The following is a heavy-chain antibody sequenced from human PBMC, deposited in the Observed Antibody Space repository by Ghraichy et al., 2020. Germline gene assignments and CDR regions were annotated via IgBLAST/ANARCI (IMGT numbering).Heavy chain of an antibody. Sequence: ASVKVSCKVSGYTLTELSMHWVRQAPGKGLEWMGGFDPEDGETIYAQKFQGRVTMTEDTSTDTAYMELSSLRSEDTAVYYCATETYYYDSSGYYGRAFDIWGQGTMVTVSS. D-gene: IGHD3-22*01. V-gene: IGHV1-24*01. CDR3: ATETYYYDSSGYYGRAFDI. CDR2: FDPEDGET. CDR1: GYTLTELS. J-gene: IGHJ3*02.